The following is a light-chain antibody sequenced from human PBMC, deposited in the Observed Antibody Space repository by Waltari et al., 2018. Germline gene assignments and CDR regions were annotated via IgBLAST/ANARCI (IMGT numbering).Light chain of an antibody. Sequence: QSVLTQPPSVTAAPGQKVTISCAGSSSNIGSSDVSWYQQVPGTAPKLLIFETILRPSGIPDRCSGSKSGTSATLDITGLQTGDEANYYCATWDTSLSAGVFGGGTKLTVL. CDR1: SSNIGSSD. CDR2: ETI. CDR3: ATWDTSLSAGV. J-gene: IGLJ3*02. V-gene: IGLV1-51*02.